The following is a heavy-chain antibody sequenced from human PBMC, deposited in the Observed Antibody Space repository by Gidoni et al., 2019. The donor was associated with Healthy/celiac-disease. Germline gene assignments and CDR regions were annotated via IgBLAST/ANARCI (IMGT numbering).Heavy chain of an antibody. CDR3: AKDLTLVPTHEGYFQH. CDR1: GFTFDDYA. CDR2: ISWNSGSI. Sequence: EVQLVESGGGLVQPGRSLRLSCAASGFTFDDYAMHWVRQAPGKGLEWVSGISWNSGSIGYADSVKGRFTISRDNAKNSLYLQMNSLRAEDTALYYCAKDLTLVPTHEGYFQHWGQGTLVAVSS. D-gene: IGHD2-2*01. J-gene: IGHJ1*01. V-gene: IGHV3-9*01.